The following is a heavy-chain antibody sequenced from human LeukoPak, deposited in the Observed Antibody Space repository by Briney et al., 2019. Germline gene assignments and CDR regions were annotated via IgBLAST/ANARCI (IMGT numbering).Heavy chain of an antibody. CDR1: GGTFSSYA. J-gene: IGHJ4*02. D-gene: IGHD3-3*01. CDR3: ARGYDFWSGYFDY. V-gene: IGHV1-18*01. CDR2: ISAYTGNT. Sequence: ASVKVSCKASGGTFSSYAISWVRQAPGQGLEWMGWISAYTGNTNYAQKFQGRVTTTTDTSTTTAYMELRSLRSDDTAVYYCARGYDFWSGYFDYWGQGTLVTVSS.